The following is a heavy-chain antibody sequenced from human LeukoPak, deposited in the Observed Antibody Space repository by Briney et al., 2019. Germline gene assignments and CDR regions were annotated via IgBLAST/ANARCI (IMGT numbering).Heavy chain of an antibody. D-gene: IGHD2-15*01. V-gene: IGHV3-7*01. J-gene: IGHJ4*02. CDR1: GFTFSNAW. Sequence: GGSLRLSCAASGFTFSNAWMTWVRQAPGKGLEWVANINQESSEKYYEDSVRGRFTISRDNAENSLSLQMNNLRVEDTAVYFCAREVDRSFGYWGQGNLVTVSS. CDR2: INQESSEK. CDR3: AREVDRSFGY.